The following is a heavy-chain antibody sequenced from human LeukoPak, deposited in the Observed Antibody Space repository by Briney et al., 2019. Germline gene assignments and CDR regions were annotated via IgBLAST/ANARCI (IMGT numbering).Heavy chain of an antibody. CDR3: AGLGSGWFDP. J-gene: IGHJ5*02. D-gene: IGHD3-10*01. V-gene: IGHV4-39*01. CDR2: ILYSGST. Sequence: SETLSLTCTVSGGSISSSSFSWGWIRQPPGKGLEWIGNILYSGSTYYNPSLKSRVTISVDTSENQFSLKLSSLTAADTAVYFCAGLGSGWFDPWGQGTLVTVSS. CDR1: GGSISSSSFS.